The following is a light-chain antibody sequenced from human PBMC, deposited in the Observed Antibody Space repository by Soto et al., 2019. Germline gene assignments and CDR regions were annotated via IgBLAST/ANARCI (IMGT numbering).Light chain of an antibody. CDR3: ETWYSNTHKV. J-gene: IGLJ3*02. CDR2: LDRSGSY. CDR1: SGHSTYI. Sequence: QLVLTQTSSASASLGSSVKLTCILSSGHSTYIIAWHQQQPGKAPRFLMTLDRSGSYNRGSGVPDRFSGSSSGADRYLTISNLQFEDEGDYYCETWYSNTHKVFGGGTKLTVL. V-gene: IGLV4-60*02.